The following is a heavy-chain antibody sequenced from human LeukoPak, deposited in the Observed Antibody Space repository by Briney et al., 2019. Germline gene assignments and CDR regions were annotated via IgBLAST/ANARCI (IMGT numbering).Heavy chain of an antibody. D-gene: IGHD4-23*01. CDR3: ARDPNDYGGNYFDY. Sequence: GGSLRLSCAASRFTFSTYSMNWVRQAPGKGLEWVSSISSSSSYIYYADSVKGRFTIPRDNAKNSLYLQMNSLRAEDTAVYYCARDPNDYGGNYFDYWGQGTLVTVSS. CDR2: ISSSSSYI. J-gene: IGHJ4*02. CDR1: RFTFSTYS. V-gene: IGHV3-21*01.